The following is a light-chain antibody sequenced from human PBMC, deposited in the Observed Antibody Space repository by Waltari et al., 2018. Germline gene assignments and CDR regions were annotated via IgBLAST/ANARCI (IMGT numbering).Light chain of an antibody. CDR3: QQCNDWPYT. CDR2: GAS. CDR1: QSVGTE. J-gene: IGKJ2*01. Sequence: EIVMTQSPATLSLSPGERATLSCRACQSVGTELAWYQQKPGQPPRLLIYGASTRATEVPARFSGSGSATEFALTISSLQSEDFAVYYCQQCNDWPYTFGQGTNLEIK. V-gene: IGKV3-15*01.